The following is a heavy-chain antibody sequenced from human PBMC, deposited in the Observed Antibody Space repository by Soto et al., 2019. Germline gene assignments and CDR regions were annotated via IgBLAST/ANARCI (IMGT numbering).Heavy chain of an antibody. Sequence: QVQLVQSGAEVKKPGSSVKVSCEASGGTFSGHAISWVRQAPGQGPEWMGGLIPLFGTTQHAQNFQDRLKITAEKATSTAYTELTSLRFEDTAIYYCARGPNWGDRFDSWGQGTLVTVSS. D-gene: IGHD3-10*01. CDR2: LIPLFGTT. J-gene: IGHJ4*02. CDR3: ARGPNWGDRFDS. CDR1: GGTFSGHA. V-gene: IGHV1-69*06.